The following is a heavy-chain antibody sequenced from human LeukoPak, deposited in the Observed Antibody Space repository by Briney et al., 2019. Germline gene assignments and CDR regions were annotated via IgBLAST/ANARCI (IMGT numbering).Heavy chain of an antibody. V-gene: IGHV1-18*01. CDR2: ISAYNGNT. CDR1: GYTFTSYG. CDR3: ARDRKSRWDSSGWYYFDY. J-gene: IGHJ4*02. Sequence: ASVKVSCKASGYTFTSYGISWVRQAPGQGLEWMGWISAYNGNTNYAQKLQGRVTMTTDTSTSTAYMELRSLRSDDTAVYYCARDRKSRWDSSGWYYFDYWGQGTLVTVSS. D-gene: IGHD6-19*01.